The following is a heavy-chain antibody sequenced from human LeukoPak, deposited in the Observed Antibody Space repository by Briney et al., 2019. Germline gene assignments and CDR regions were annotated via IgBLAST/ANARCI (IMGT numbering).Heavy chain of an antibody. CDR2: INHSGST. CDR3: ARGRKGLLWFGEPLRNNWFDP. V-gene: IGHV4-34*01. J-gene: IGHJ5*02. D-gene: IGHD3-10*01. CDR1: GGSFSGYY. Sequence: SETLSLTCAVYGGSFSGYYWSWIRQPPGKGLEWIGKINHSGSTNYNPSLKSRVTISVDTSKNQFSLKLSSVTAADTAVYYCARGRKGLLWFGEPLRNNWFDPWGQGTLVTVSS.